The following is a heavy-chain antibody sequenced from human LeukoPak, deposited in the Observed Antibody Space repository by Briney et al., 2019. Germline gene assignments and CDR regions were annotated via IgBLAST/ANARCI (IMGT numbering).Heavy chain of an antibody. Sequence: PGGSLRLSCAASGFTLSAHWMSWVRQAPGKGLEWVANIKEDGSEKYYVDSVKGRFTVSRDIAKNSLYLQMNSLRAEDTAVYYCARDLYSQYWGQGTLVTVSS. D-gene: IGHD2-21*01. CDR2: IKEDGSEK. J-gene: IGHJ4*02. CDR3: ARDLYSQY. CDR1: GFTLSAHW. V-gene: IGHV3-7*01.